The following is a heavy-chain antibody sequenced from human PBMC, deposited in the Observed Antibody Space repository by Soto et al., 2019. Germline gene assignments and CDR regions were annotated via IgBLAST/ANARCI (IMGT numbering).Heavy chain of an antibody. D-gene: IGHD6-25*01. V-gene: IGHV4-59*01. CDR2: IHYSGST. J-gene: IGHJ5*02. Sequence: SETLSLTCTVSVGSISSYYWGWIRQPPGKGLEWIGYIHYSGSTNYNPSLRSRVTISVDTPKNQFSLKVNSMIAADTAIYYCARGGVAARKGRWFDPGGQGTPVTVPQ. CDR1: VGSISSYY. CDR3: ARGGVAARKGRWFDP.